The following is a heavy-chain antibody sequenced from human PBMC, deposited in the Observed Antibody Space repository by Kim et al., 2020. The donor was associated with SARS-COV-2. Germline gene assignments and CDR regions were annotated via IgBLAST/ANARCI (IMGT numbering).Heavy chain of an antibody. V-gene: IGHV3-23*01. J-gene: IGHJ4*02. Sequence: KYYADYGKGRFTISRDDSKTTLFLQMSSLRADDTALYYCAKGYSGWFFYDYWGQGTLVTVSS. D-gene: IGHD6-19*01. CDR2: K. CDR3: AKGYSGWFFYDY.